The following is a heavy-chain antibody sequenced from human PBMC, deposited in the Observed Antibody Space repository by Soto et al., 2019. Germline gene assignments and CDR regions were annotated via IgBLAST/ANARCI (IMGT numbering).Heavy chain of an antibody. CDR3: ARGYYDFWSGQGVDAFDI. Sequence: QVQLVQSGAEVKKPGASVKVSCKASGYTFTSYDINWVRQATGQGLEWMGWMNPNSGNTGYAQKFQGRVTMTRNTSISRAYRELSSLRSEDTGVYYCARGYYDFWSGQGVDAFDIWGQGTMVTVSS. CDR2: MNPNSGNT. CDR1: GYTFTSYD. J-gene: IGHJ3*02. V-gene: IGHV1-8*01. D-gene: IGHD3-3*01.